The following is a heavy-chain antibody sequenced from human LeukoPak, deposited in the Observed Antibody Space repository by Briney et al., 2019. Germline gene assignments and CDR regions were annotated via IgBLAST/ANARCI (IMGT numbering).Heavy chain of an antibody. Sequence: PSETLSLTCAVSSYSISSGYYWSWIRQPPGKGLEWIGRIYTSGSTNYNPSLKSRVTMSVDTSKNQFSLKLSSVTAADTAVYYCARDGVTTDAFDIWGQGTMVTVSS. CDR3: ARDGVTTDAFDI. J-gene: IGHJ3*02. V-gene: IGHV4-4*07. CDR2: IYTSGST. D-gene: IGHD4-11*01. CDR1: SYSISSGYY.